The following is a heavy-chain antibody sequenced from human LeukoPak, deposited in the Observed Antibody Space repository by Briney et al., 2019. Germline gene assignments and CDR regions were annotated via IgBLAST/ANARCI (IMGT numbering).Heavy chain of an antibody. Sequence: PSETLSLTCTVSGGSLSTYYWSWIRQPPGKGLEWIGSIYHSGSTNYNPSLKSRVTISVDKSKNQFSLKLSSVTAADTAVYYCARANYYDSSGYPHAAFDIWGQGTMVTVSS. J-gene: IGHJ3*02. CDR2: IYHSGST. D-gene: IGHD3-22*01. CDR3: ARANYYDSSGYPHAAFDI. CDR1: GGSLSTYY. V-gene: IGHV4-59*12.